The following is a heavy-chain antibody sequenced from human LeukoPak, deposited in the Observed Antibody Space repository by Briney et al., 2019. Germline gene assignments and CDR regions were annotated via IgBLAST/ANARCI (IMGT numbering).Heavy chain of an antibody. J-gene: IGHJ4*02. V-gene: IGHV1-3*03. Sequence: GASLKPSCNASGNTFTSYAMHWVRQAPGQRLEWMRWINAGNGNTKYSQEFQGRVTITRDTSASTAYMELSSLRSEDMAVYYCARETPRGIAVAGHFDYWGQGTLVTVSS. CDR3: ARETPRGIAVAGHFDY. D-gene: IGHD6-19*01. CDR2: INAGNGNT. CDR1: GNTFTSYA.